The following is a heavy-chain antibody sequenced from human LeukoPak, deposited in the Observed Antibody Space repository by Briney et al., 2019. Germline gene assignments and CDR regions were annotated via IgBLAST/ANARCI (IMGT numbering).Heavy chain of an antibody. Sequence: GGSLRLSCAASGFTFSNYAMSWVRQAPGKGLEWVSAISGSASSTYHADSVKGRFTISRDNSKNTLYLQMNSLRADDTAVYYCAKDLRLSVGTSPFDYWGQGTLVTVSS. CDR2: ISGSASST. CDR1: GFTFSNYA. V-gene: IGHV3-23*01. J-gene: IGHJ4*02. D-gene: IGHD4-23*01. CDR3: AKDLRLSVGTSPFDY.